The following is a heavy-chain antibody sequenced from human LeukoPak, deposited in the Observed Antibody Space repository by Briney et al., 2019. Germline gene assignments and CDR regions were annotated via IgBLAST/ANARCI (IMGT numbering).Heavy chain of an antibody. CDR1: GGSISSYY. V-gene: IGHV4-59*01. D-gene: IGHD4-23*01. CDR2: IYYSGST. CDR3: VREVKGAAFTVITPLYYYYYMDV. J-gene: IGHJ6*03. Sequence: SETLSLTCTVSGGSISSYYWSWIRQPPGKGLEWIGYIYYSGSTNYNPSLKSRVTISVDTSKNQFSLKLSSVTAADTAVYYCVREVKGAAFTVITPLYYYYYMDVWGKGTTVTVSS.